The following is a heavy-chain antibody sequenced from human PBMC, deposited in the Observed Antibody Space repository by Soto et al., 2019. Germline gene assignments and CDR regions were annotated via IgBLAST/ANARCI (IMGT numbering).Heavy chain of an antibody. V-gene: IGHV1-69*06. Sequence: QVQLVQSGAEVKTPGSSLKVSCKVSGSRFSNYVISWVRQAPGHGLEWLGRIIPIFNSTKYAQNFQGRVTNNADKSTGTGPLEVSNLRSYDTGVYYWCKEGRGKKAGYNGLVSLGYWGQGTLVTVSS. CDR2: IIPIFNST. D-gene: IGHD2-2*02. CDR3: CKEGRGKKAGYNGLVSLGY. CDR1: GSRFSNYV. J-gene: IGHJ4*02.